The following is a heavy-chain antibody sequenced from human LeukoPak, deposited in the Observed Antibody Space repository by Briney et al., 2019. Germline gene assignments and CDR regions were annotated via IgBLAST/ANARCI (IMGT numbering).Heavy chain of an antibody. CDR1: GGSVSSGSYY. CDR3: ARDTMDEGTLVQGVDP. CDR2: IYYSGNT. Sequence: SETLSLTCTVSGGSVSSGSYYWSWIRRPPGEGRGWIGDIYYSGNTNYNPSLKSRVTISVDTSKTQFSLKLSSVTDAATAVYYCARDTMDEGTLVQGVDPWGQGTLVTVSS. J-gene: IGHJ5*02. V-gene: IGHV4-61*01. D-gene: IGHD3-10*01.